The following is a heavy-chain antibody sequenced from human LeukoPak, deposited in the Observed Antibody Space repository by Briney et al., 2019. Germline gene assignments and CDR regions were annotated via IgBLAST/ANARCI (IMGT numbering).Heavy chain of an antibody. CDR2: ISYDGSNK. J-gene: IGHJ4*02. V-gene: IGHV3-30*18. D-gene: IGHD6-6*01. CDR3: AKSQWVAARAAVDY. Sequence: GGSLRLSCAASGFTFSSYDMHWVRQAPGKGLEWVAVISYDGSNKYYADSVKGRFTISRDNSKNTLYLQMNSLRAEDTAVYYCAKSQWVAARAAVDYWGQGTLVTVSS. CDR1: GFTFSSYD.